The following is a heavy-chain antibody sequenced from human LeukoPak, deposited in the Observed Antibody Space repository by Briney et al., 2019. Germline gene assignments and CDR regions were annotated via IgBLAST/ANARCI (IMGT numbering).Heavy chain of an antibody. J-gene: IGHJ4*02. CDR1: GFSFSSYG. V-gene: IGHV3-30*18. D-gene: IGHD4-17*01. CDR2: ILYDGSNK. Sequence: GGSLRLSCAASGFSFSSYGMHWVRQAPGKGLEWVTVILYDGSNKYYADSVKGRFTISRDNSKNTLYLQMNSLRAEDTAVYYCAKDRGTTEYDYWGQGTLVTVSS. CDR3: AKDRGTTEYDY.